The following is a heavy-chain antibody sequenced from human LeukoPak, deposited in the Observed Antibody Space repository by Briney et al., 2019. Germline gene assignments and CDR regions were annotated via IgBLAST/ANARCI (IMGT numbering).Heavy chain of an antibody. V-gene: IGHV4-59*08. CDR3: ARGQLVGATNWFDT. Sequence: SETLSLTCTVSGGSISIYYWTWIRQPPGKGLEWIGNVYYSGSTNYNPSLKSRVTISVDTSKNQFSLMLNSMTAADTAVYYCARGQLVGATNWFDTWGQGTLVTVSS. CDR2: VYYSGST. J-gene: IGHJ5*02. D-gene: IGHD1-26*01. CDR1: GGSISIYY.